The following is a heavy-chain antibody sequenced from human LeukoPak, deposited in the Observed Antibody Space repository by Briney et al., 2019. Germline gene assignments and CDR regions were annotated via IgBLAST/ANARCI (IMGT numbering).Heavy chain of an antibody. Sequence: GASVKVSCKASGYTFTSYGISWVRQAPGQGLEWMGSISAYNGNTNYAQKLQGRVTMTTDTSTSTAYMELRSLRSDDTAVYYCARDLGIAVAGTVVDYWGQGTLVTVSS. J-gene: IGHJ4*02. CDR3: ARDLGIAVAGTVVDY. CDR1: GYTFTSYG. CDR2: ISAYNGNT. D-gene: IGHD6-19*01. V-gene: IGHV1-18*01.